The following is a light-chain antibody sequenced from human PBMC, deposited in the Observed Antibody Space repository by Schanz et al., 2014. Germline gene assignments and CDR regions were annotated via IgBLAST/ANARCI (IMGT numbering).Light chain of an antibody. Sequence: QTVVTQEPSFSVSPGGTVTLTCGLSSGSVSTSYYPGWYQQTPGQAPRTLIYSTNTRSSGVPDRFSGSILGNKAALTITGAQEDDESDYYCVLYMGSGIWVFGGGTKLTVL. J-gene: IGLJ3*02. V-gene: IGLV8-61*01. CDR2: STN. CDR1: SGSVSTSYY. CDR3: VLYMGSGIWV.